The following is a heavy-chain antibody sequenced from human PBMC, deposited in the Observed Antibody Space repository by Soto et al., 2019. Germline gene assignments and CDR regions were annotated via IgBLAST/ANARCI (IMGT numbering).Heavy chain of an antibody. V-gene: IGHV3-74*01. CDR2: INSDGSST. Sequence: EVQLVESGGGLVQPGGSLRLSCAASGFTFSSYWMHWVRQAPGKGLVWVSRINSDGSSTSYADSVRGRFTISRDNAKNAVYLQLTSLRAEDTAVYYSARYNYGAKYFDYWGQGTLVTVSS. CDR3: ARYNYGAKYFDY. D-gene: IGHD5-18*01. CDR1: GFTFSSYW. J-gene: IGHJ4*02.